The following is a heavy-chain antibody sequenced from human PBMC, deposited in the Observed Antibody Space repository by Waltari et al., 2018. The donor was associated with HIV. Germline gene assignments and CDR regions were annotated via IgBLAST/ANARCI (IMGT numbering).Heavy chain of an antibody. CDR2: IAVDHKT. CDR3: AQDAGKHGYSFFGF. V-gene: IGHV3-23*01. J-gene: IGHJ4*02. Sequence: ELQLLESGGALAQPGGSLSLSCAASGFGFSDLAITWVSQLPGKGLDWVSSIAVDHKTYYVASVKGRFSISRDNSRNVVSLRMNALRVEDTAIYYCAQDAGKHGYSFFGFWGQGTLVAVSS. CDR1: GFGFSDLA. D-gene: IGHD2-21*01.